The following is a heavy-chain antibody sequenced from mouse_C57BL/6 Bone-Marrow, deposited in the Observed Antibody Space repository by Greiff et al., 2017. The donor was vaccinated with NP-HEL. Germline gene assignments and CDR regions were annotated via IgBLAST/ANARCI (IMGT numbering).Heavy chain of an antibody. CDR3: TRGGNYAWFAY. CDR1: GFTFSSYA. J-gene: IGHJ3*01. D-gene: IGHD2-1*01. CDR2: ISSGGDYI. V-gene: IGHV5-9-1*02. Sequence: EVQLVESGEGLVKPGGSLKLSCAASGFTFSSYAMSWVRQTPEKRLEWVAYISSGGDYIYYADTVKGRFTLSRDNARNTLYLQMSSLKSEDTAMYYCTRGGNYAWFAYWGQGTLVTVSA.